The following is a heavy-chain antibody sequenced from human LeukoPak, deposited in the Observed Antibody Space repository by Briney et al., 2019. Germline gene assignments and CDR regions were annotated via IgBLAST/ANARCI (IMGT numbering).Heavy chain of an antibody. D-gene: IGHD2-2*01. V-gene: IGHV4-61*02. J-gene: IGHJ4*02. Sequence: SQTLSLTCTVSGGSISSGSYYWSWIRQPAGKGLEWIGRIYTSGSTNYNPSLKSRVTISVDTSKNQFSLKLSSVTAADTAVYYCARGYQLLSYFDYWGQGTLVTVSS. CDR3: ARGYQLLSYFDY. CDR1: GGSISSGSYY. CDR2: IYTSGST.